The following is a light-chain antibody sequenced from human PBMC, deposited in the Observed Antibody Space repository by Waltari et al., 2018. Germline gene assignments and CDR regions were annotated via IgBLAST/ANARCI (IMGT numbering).Light chain of an antibody. CDR2: EVS. CDR3: NSYTDSII. J-gene: IGLJ2*01. V-gene: IGLV2-14*01. CDR1: SSDVAGYQH. Sequence: QSALTQPASVSGSPGQAITSSCTGTSSDVAGYQHVSWYQHYPGKATKLIIYEVSNRPSGVSDRFSGSKSGNTASLTISGLQAEDEADYYCNSYTDSIIFGGGTKLTVL.